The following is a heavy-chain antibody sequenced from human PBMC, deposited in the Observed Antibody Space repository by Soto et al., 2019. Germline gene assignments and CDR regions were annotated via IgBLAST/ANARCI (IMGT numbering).Heavy chain of an antibody. CDR1: GYTFTSYG. D-gene: IGHD2-2*01. Sequence: ASVKVSCKASGYTFTSYGISWVRQAPGQGLEWMGWISAYNGNTNYAQKLQGRVTMTTDTSTSTAYMELRSLRSDDTAVYYCARDRGLGYCSSTSCYADNWFDPWGQGTLVTVSS. V-gene: IGHV1-18*01. CDR2: ISAYNGNT. CDR3: ARDRGLGYCSSTSCYADNWFDP. J-gene: IGHJ5*02.